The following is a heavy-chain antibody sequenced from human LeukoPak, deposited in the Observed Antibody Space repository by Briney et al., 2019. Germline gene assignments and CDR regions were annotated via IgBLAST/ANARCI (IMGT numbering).Heavy chain of an antibody. J-gene: IGHJ4*02. CDR2: ITSSSSNI. CDR1: GFTFSTYS. CDR3: ARDLQIPAHGYSVDY. D-gene: IGHD2-2*01. V-gene: IGHV3-48*02. Sequence: GGYLRLSCAASGFTFSTYSMNWVRQAPGKGLEWVSYITSSSSNIHYADSVKGRFTLSRDNAKNSLYLQLNSLRDEDTAVYYCARDLQIPAHGYSVDYWGQGTLVTVSS.